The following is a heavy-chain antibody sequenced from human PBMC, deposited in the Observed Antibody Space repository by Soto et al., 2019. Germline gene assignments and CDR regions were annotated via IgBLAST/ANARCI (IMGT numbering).Heavy chain of an antibody. V-gene: IGHV3-30-3*01. CDR3: ARDRLEEGSSGWYWRSYYYGMDV. D-gene: IGHD6-19*01. CDR1: GFTFSSYA. Sequence: QPGGSLRLSCAASGFTFSSYAMHWVRQAPGKGLEWVAVISYDGSNKYYADSVKGRFTISRDNSKNTLYLQMNSLRAEDTAVYYCARDRLEEGSSGWYWRSYYYGMDVWGQGTTVTVSS. CDR2: ISYDGSNK. J-gene: IGHJ6*02.